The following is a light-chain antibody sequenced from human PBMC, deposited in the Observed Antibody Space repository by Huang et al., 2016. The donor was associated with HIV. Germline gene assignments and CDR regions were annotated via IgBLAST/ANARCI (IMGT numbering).Light chain of an antibody. J-gene: IGKJ4*01. CDR3: QQYNNWPPLT. CDR2: GTS. V-gene: IGKV3-15*01. CDR1: PSVSTN. Sequence: EIVMTQSPATLSVSPGARATLSCRASPSVSTNLAWYQQKAGQAPRLLMYGTSTRATGVPARFSGSGSGTEFTLTISSLQSEDFAVYYCQQYNNWPPLTFGGGTRVEIK.